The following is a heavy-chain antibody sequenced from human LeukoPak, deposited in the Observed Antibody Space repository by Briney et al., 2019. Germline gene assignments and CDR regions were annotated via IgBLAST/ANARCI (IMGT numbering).Heavy chain of an antibody. CDR2: IYHSGST. Sequence: SGTLSLTCAVSGGSISSSNWWSWVRQPPGKGLEWIGEIYHSGSTNYNPSLKSRVTISVDKSKNQFSLKLSSVTAADTAVYYCARGGWLAVAGYYFDYWGQGTLVTVSS. J-gene: IGHJ4*02. V-gene: IGHV4-4*02. CDR1: GGSISSSNW. CDR3: ARGGWLAVAGYYFDY. D-gene: IGHD6-19*01.